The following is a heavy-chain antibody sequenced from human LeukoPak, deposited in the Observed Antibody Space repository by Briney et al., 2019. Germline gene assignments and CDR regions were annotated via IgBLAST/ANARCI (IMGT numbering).Heavy chain of an antibody. J-gene: IGHJ4*02. V-gene: IGHV1-8*01. CDR1: GYTSTSYD. Sequence: ASVKVSCKASGYTSTSYDINWVRQATGQGLEWMGWMNPNSGNTGYAQRFQGRVTMTRNTSISTAYMELSSLRSEDTAVYYCARNLITIFGVAIQAFAYWGQGTLVTVSS. CDR3: ARNLITIFGVAIQAFAY. D-gene: IGHD3-3*01. CDR2: MNPNSGNT.